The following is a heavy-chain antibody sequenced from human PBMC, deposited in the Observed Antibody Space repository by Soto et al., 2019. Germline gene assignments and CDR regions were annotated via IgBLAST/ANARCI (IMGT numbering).Heavy chain of an antibody. V-gene: IGHV1-69*02. J-gene: IGHJ3*02. CDR3: ARYYYCSGSYAFDI. CDR1: GGTFSSYT. Sequence: QVQLVQSGAEGKKRVSSVKVSCKASGGTFSSYTIIWVRQAPGQGLEWMGRIIPILGIANYAQKFQGRVTITADKSTSTAYMELSSLRSEDTAVYYCARYYYCSGSYAFDIWGQGTMVTVSS. D-gene: IGHD3-10*01. CDR2: IIPILGIA.